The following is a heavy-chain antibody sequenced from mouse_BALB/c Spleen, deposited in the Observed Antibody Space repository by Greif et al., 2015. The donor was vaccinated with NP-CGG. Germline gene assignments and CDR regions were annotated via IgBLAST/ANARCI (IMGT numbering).Heavy chain of an antibody. J-gene: IGHJ2*01. CDR1: GYTFTSYT. CDR2: INPSSGYT. D-gene: IGHD2-4*01. Sequence: QVQLQQSGAELARPGASVKMSCKASGYTFTSYTMHWVRQRPGQGLEWIGYINPSSGYTNYNQKFKDKATLTADKSSSTAYMQLSSLTSEDSAVYYCARGATMITADYWGQGTTLTVSS. V-gene: IGHV1-4*01. CDR3: ARGATMITADY.